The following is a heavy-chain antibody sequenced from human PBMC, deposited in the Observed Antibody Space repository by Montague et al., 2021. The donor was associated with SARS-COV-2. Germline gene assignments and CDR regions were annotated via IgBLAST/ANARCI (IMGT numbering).Heavy chain of an antibody. CDR3: ARDVRTSTWSIRGYGGNYYFDS. D-gene: IGHD4-23*01. CDR2: IDERGST. V-gene: IGHV4-34*01. Sequence: SETLSLTCAVYDESFSGYYWSWIRQPPGKGLEWIGGIDERGSTNYSPSLKSRVTMSIDKSANQFSLKLASLTVADTAIYFCARDVRTSTWSIRGYGGNYYFDSWGQGTLVAVSS. CDR1: DESFSGYY. J-gene: IGHJ4*02.